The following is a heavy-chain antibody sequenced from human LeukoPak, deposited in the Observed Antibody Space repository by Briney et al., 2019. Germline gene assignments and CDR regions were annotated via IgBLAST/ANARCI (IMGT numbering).Heavy chain of an antibody. V-gene: IGHV3-23*01. CDR3: AKDRYCSSTNCPYDY. Sequence: GGSLRLSCAASGFTSSDYTMNWVRQAPGKGLEWVSGISVSDDSTYYADSVKGRFTMSRDNSNNMLYLQMNSLRAEDTAVYYCAKDRYCSSTNCPYDYWGQGTLVTVSS. CDR1: GFTSSDYT. D-gene: IGHD2-2*01. CDR2: ISVSDDST. J-gene: IGHJ4*02.